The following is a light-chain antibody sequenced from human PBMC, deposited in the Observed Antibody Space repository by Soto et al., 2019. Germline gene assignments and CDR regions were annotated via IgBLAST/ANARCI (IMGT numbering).Light chain of an antibody. V-gene: IGKV1-39*01. Sequence: DIQMTQSPSSLSASVGDRVTITCRASQSISSFLTWYQQKAGKAPKLLIYAASSLQSGVPSRFSGSGSGTDFTLTISSLQPEDFASYYCPQSFSTPPTFGQGTKVEIK. J-gene: IGKJ1*01. CDR2: AAS. CDR1: QSISSF. CDR3: PQSFSTPPT.